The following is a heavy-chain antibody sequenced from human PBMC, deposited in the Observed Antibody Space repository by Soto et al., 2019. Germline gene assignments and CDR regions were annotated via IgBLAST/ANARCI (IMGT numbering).Heavy chain of an antibody. V-gene: IGHV3-30-3*01. Sequence: PGVSLRLSCAASGFTFSSYAMHWVRQASGQGLEWVAVISYDGSNKYYADSVKGRFTISRDNSKNTLYLQMNSLRAEDTAVYYCARDGTDCSSSSCGPTLYSYYGMDMWGQGTTVTVSS. D-gene: IGHD2-2*01. CDR3: ARDGTDCSSSSCGPTLYSYYGMDM. CDR1: GFTFSSYA. J-gene: IGHJ6*02. CDR2: ISYDGSNK.